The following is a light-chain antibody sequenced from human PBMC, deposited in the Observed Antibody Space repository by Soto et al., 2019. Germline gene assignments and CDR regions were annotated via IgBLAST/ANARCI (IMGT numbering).Light chain of an antibody. CDR3: QQRTNRPVT. CDR2: DAS. V-gene: IGKV3-11*01. CDR1: QSVSTY. Sequence: EIVLTQSPATLSLSPGERATLSCRASQSVSTYLAWYQHKPGQAPRLLIYDASSRATGIPARFSGSGSGTEFTLTISSLEPEDFAVYYCQQRTNRPVTFGQGTRVEIQ. J-gene: IGKJ1*01.